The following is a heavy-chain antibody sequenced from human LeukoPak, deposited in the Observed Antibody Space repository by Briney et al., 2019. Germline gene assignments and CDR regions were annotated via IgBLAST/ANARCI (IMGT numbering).Heavy chain of an antibody. Sequence: SETLSLTCTVSGGSISSYYWSWIRQPPGKGLEWVGYIYYSGSTNYNPSLKSRVTISVDTSKNQFSLKLSSVTTADTAVYYCARATTGYDSSGYYFSPTFYDYWGQGTLVTVSS. CDR3: ARATTGYDSSGYYFSPTFYDY. CDR1: GGSISSYY. CDR2: IYYSGST. D-gene: IGHD3-22*01. J-gene: IGHJ4*02. V-gene: IGHV4-59*01.